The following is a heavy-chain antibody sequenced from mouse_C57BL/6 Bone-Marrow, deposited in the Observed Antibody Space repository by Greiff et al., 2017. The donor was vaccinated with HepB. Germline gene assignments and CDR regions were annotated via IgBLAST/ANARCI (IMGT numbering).Heavy chain of an antibody. D-gene: IGHD2-4*01. CDR2: IYYSGTI. Sequence: DVQLVESGPGLVKPSQTVFLTCTVTGISITTGNYRWSWIRQFPGNKLEWIGYIYYSGTITYNPSLTSRTTITRDTPKNQFFLEMNSLTAEDTATYYCARGGNDYDGYYFDYWGQGTTLTVSS. J-gene: IGHJ2*01. CDR1: GISITTGNYR. CDR3: ARGGNDYDGYYFDY. V-gene: IGHV3-5*01.